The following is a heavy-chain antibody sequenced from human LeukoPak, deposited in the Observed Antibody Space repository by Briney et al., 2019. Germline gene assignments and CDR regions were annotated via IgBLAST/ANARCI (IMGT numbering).Heavy chain of an antibody. Sequence: GGSLRLSCAASGFTFSSYGMSWVRQAPGKGLEWVSAISGSGGSTYYADSVKGRFTISRDNSKNTLYLQMNSLRAEDTAVYYCAKQGAVTTRFYYYSYMDVWGKGTTVTISS. CDR1: GFTFSSYG. V-gene: IGHV3-23*01. J-gene: IGHJ6*03. CDR3: AKQGAVTTRFYYYSYMDV. CDR2: ISGSGGST. D-gene: IGHD4-17*01.